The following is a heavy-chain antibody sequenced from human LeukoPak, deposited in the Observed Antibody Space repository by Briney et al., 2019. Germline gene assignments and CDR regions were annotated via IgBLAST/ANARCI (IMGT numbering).Heavy chain of an antibody. V-gene: IGHV1-18*01. CDR1: GYTFTYYG. CDR3: ARYGGGDTWYAHFGMDV. J-gene: IGHJ6*02. Sequence: ASVKVSCKTSGYTFTYYGLSWVRQAPGQGLEWVGWISGYNGATLYAQKFQGRVTMTIDKSTTTGYMELRSLTSDDTAVYHCARYGGGDTWYAHFGMDVWGQGTTVIVSS. D-gene: IGHD2-21*02. CDR2: ISGYNGAT.